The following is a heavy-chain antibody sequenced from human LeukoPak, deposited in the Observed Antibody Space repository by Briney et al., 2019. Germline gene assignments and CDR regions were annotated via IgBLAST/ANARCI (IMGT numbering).Heavy chain of an antibody. V-gene: IGHV4-59*01. CDR1: GGSISSYY. J-gene: IGHJ4*02. CDR2: IYYSGST. Sequence: SETLSLTCTVSGGSISSYYWSWIRQPPGKGLEWIGYIYYSGSTNYNPSLKSRVTISVDTSKNQFSLKLSSVTAADTAVYYCAREEYSSGWIHCYFDYWGQGTLVTVSS. D-gene: IGHD6-19*01. CDR3: AREEYSSGWIHCYFDY.